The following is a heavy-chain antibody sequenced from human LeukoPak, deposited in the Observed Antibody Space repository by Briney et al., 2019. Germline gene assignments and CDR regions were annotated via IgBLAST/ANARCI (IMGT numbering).Heavy chain of an antibody. Sequence: PGGSLRLSCAASGFAVSNKFMYWARQAPGKGLEWVSVIRVGDVTHYADSVKGRFTTSRDSSKNTVYLQMESLRVEDTAVYYCAREDNGGATDDGFDVWGHGTVVTVSS. CDR1: GFAVSNKF. D-gene: IGHD3-16*01. CDR2: IRVGDVT. CDR3: AREDNGGATDDGFDV. V-gene: IGHV3-53*01. J-gene: IGHJ3*01.